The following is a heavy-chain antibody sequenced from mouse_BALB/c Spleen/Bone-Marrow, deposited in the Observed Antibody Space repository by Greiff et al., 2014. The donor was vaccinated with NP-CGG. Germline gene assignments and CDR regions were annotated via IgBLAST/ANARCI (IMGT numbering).Heavy chain of an antibody. D-gene: IGHD3-1*01. CDR1: GYSFTDYN. CDR2: IDPYNGGT. CDR3: ASYHSSGYAMDY. Sequence: EVKVVESGPELVKPGASVKVSCKASGYSFTDYNTYWAKQSHGKSLEWIGYIDPYNGGTSYNQKFKGKATLTVDKSSSTAFMHLNSLTSEDSAVYYCASYHSSGYAMDYWGQGTSVTVSS. J-gene: IGHJ4*01. V-gene: IGHV1S135*01.